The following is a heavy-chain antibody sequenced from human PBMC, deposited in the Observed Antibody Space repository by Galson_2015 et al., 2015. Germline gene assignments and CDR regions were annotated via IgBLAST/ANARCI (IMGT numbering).Heavy chain of an antibody. J-gene: IGHJ4*02. CDR3: ARGDYSRTGLEY. V-gene: IGHV3-48*02. CDR2: IKSNSDTI. Sequence: SLRLSCAASGFTFSSYRMNWVRQAPGKGLEWISYIKSNSDTIYHADSVKGRFTISRDNAKNLLYFQMNSLRDEDTAVYYCARGDYSRTGLEYWGQGTLVTVSS. D-gene: IGHD3-10*01. CDR1: GFTFSSYR.